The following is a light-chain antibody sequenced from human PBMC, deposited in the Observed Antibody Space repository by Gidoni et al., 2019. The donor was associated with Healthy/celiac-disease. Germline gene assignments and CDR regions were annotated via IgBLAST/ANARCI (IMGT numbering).Light chain of an antibody. CDR2: DVS. CDR1: SSDVGGYNY. Sequence: QSALTQPRTVSGSPGQPVTISCTVTSSDVGGYNYVSWYQQHPGKAPKLMIYDVSKRPSGFPDRFSGSKSGNTASLTISGLQAEDEAVYYCCSYAGSYTPWVFCGGTKLTVL. V-gene: IGLV2-11*01. CDR3: CSYAGSYTPWV. J-gene: IGLJ3*02.